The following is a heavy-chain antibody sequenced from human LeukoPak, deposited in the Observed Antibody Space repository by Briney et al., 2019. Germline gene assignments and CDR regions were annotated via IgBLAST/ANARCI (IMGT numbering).Heavy chain of an antibody. J-gene: IGHJ4*02. Sequence: GGSLRLSCAASGFTFSDYYMSWIRQAPGKGLEWVSYVSSSGSTIYYADSVKGRFTISRDNAKNSLYLQMNSLRAEDTAVYYCARDGDMVAAYYFDYWGQGTLVTVSS. CDR1: GFTFSDYY. D-gene: IGHD5-12*01. CDR3: ARDGDMVAAYYFDY. V-gene: IGHV3-11*01. CDR2: VSSSGSTI.